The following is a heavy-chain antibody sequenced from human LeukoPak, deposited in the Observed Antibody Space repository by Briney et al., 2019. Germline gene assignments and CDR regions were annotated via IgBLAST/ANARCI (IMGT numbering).Heavy chain of an antibody. V-gene: IGHV3-21*01. J-gene: IGHJ4*02. CDR3: ARGLRYFDWSGRFDY. Sequence: KSGGSLRLSCAASGFTFSSYSMNWVRQAPGKGLEWVSSISSSSSYIYYADSVKGRFTISRDNAKNSLYLQMNSLGAEDTAVYYCARGLRYFDWSGRFDYWGQGTLVTVSS. CDR2: ISSSSSYI. CDR1: GFTFSSYS. D-gene: IGHD3-9*01.